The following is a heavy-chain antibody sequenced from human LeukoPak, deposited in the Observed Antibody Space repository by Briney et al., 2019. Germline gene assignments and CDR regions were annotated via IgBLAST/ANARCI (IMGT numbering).Heavy chain of an antibody. V-gene: IGHV1-18*01. Sequence: ASVKVSCKASGYTFSSYGISWVRQAPGQGLEWMGWISAYNGNTNYAQKLQGRVTMTTDTSTTTVYMELRSLRSDDTAVYYCARDKTTVFTGFDYWGQGTLATVSS. J-gene: IGHJ4*02. CDR2: ISAYNGNT. CDR3: ARDKTTVFTGFDY. D-gene: IGHD4-17*01. CDR1: GYTFSSYG.